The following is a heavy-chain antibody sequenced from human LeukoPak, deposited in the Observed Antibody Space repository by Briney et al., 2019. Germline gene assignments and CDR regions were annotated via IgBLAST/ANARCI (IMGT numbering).Heavy chain of an antibody. CDR2: IWYDGSNK. J-gene: IGHJ4*02. CDR3: ARERNYYDTSGHNPKRLDY. Sequence: GGSLRLSCAASGFTFSRYDMHWVRQAPGKGLEWVAVIWYDGSNKYYADSVKGRFTISRDNSKNTLYLQMNSLRAEDTAVYYCARERNYYDTSGHNPKRLDYWGQGTLVTVSS. V-gene: IGHV3-33*01. CDR1: GFTFSRYD. D-gene: IGHD3-22*01.